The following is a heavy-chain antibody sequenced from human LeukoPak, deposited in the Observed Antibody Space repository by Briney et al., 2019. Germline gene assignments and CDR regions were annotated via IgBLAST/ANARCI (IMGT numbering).Heavy chain of an antibody. J-gene: IGHJ4*02. CDR1: GGTFSSYA. D-gene: IGHD3-3*01. Sequence: ASVKVSCKASGGTFSSYAISWVRQAPGQGLEWMGGIIPIFGTANYAQKFQGRVTITTDESTSTAYMELSSLRSEDTAVYYCATALGDFWSGYTLYYFDYWGQGTLVTVSS. CDR2: IIPIFGTA. CDR3: ATALGDFWSGYTLYYFDY. V-gene: IGHV1-69*05.